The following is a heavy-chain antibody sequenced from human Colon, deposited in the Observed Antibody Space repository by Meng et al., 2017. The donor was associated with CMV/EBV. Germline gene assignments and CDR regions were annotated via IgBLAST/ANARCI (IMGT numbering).Heavy chain of an antibody. D-gene: IGHD1-26*01. CDR3: SRGWEVGS. CDR1: RGRGSNERAD. J-gene: IGHJ4*02. V-gene: IGHV6-1*02. CDR2: TYYRSQWYV. Sequence: QGDVQGAGPGVGKPSHALLLTWAHARGRGSNERADWNWSRQSPWGGLGWVGRTYYRSQWYVGYEVSVKGPKTNNANTSKNEFSLQLRSVTPDDTAVYYCSRGWEVGSWGQGTLVTVSS.